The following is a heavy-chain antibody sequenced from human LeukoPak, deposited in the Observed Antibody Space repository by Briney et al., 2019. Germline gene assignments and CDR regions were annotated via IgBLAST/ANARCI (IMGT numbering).Heavy chain of an antibody. D-gene: IGHD5-12*01. CDR1: GFTFSSYW. CDR3: ARDKGYAVDY. V-gene: IGHV3-74*01. CDR2: VKSDGIST. Sequence: PGGSLRLSCAASGFTFSSYWMHWVRQAPGKGLVWVSLVKSDGISTNYADSVKGRFTISRDNAKNTLYLQTNSLRADDTAVYYCARDKGYAVDYWGQGTLVTVSS. J-gene: IGHJ4*02.